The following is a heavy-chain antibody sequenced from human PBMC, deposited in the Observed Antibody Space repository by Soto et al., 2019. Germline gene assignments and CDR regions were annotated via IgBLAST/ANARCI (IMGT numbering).Heavy chain of an antibody. CDR3: ARRGYCSSTSCYNFRYYYYGMDV. CDR1: GYTFTSYG. V-gene: IGHV1-18*01. Sequence: QVQLVQSGAEVKKPGASVKVSCKASGYTFTSYGISWVRQAPGQGLEWMGWISAYNGNTNYAQKLQGRVTMTKDTSTSTAYMELRSLRSDDTAVYYCARRGYCSSTSCYNFRYYYYGMDVWGQGTTVTVSS. CDR2: ISAYNGNT. D-gene: IGHD2-2*02. J-gene: IGHJ6*02.